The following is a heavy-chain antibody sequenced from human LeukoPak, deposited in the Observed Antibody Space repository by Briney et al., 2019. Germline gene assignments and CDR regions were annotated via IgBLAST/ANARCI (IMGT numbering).Heavy chain of an antibody. D-gene: IGHD3-22*01. CDR1: YGPISGYH. CDR3: ARHFTYHYDTSGYHRDAFDI. CDR2: IYYTGST. V-gene: IGHV4-59*08. Sequence: SETLSLTCTVSYGPISGYHWSWIRQSPGKGLEWIGYIYYTGSTNYNPSFKSRVTISLDMSNNQFSLKLSSVTAADTALYYCARHFTYHYDTSGYHRDAFDIWGQGTVVTVSS. J-gene: IGHJ3*02.